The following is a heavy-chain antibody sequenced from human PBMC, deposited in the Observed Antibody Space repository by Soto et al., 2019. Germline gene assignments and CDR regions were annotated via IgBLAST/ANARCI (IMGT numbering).Heavy chain of an antibody. CDR2: INSDGSST. CDR3: ARTNPFFFMWTYYYYCMDV. D-gene: IGHD2-8*01. CDR1: GFTFSSYW. J-gene: IGHJ6*02. V-gene: IGHV3-74*01. Sequence: GGSPRLSCAAYGFTFSSYWMHWFRQAPGKGLVWVSRINSDGSSTSYADSVKGRFTISRDNAKNTLYLQMNSLRAEDTAVYYCARTNPFFFMWTYYYYCMDVWCQGISVTVSS.